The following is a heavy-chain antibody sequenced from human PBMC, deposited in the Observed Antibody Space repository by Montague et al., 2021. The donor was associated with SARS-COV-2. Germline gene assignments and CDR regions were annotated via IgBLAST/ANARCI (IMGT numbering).Heavy chain of an antibody. Sequence: QSGAEVKKPGESLRISCKGSGYSFTSYWISWVRQMPGKGLEWMGRIDPSDSYTNYSPSFQGHVTISADKSISTAYPQWSSLKVSDTAMYYCARHRAYYGSGSPPIIDXWGQGTLVTVSS. CDR2: IDPSDSYT. CDR3: ARHRAYYGSGSPPIIDX. D-gene: IGHD3-10*01. V-gene: IGHV5-10-1*01. J-gene: IGHJ4*02. CDR1: GYSFTSYW.